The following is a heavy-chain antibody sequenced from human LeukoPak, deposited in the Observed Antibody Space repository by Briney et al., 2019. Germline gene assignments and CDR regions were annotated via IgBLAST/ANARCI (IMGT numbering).Heavy chain of an antibody. CDR2: ISTDGNTK. CDR1: GFTFSNYA. V-gene: IGHV3-30-3*01. D-gene: IGHD3-22*01. Sequence: GRSLRLSCAASGFTFSNYAMHWVRQAPGKGLEWVAVISTDGNTKDYADSVKARFTTSRDNSKNTLYLQMNSLRAEDTAVYSCARNHGATGYYWVDYWGQGTLVTVSS. J-gene: IGHJ4*02. CDR3: ARNHGATGYYWVDY.